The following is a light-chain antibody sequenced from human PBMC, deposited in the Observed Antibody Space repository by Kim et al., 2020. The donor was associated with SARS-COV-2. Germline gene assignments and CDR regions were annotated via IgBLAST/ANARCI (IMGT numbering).Light chain of an antibody. CDR1: SSDVGGYNY. CDR2: DVS. V-gene: IGLV2-14*03. CDR3: SSYTSSSTFV. Sequence: GHSYTISCTGTSSDVGGYNYVSWYHQHPGKAPKLMSYDVSKRPSGVSNRFSGSKSGNTASLTISGLQAEDEADYYCSSYTSSSTFVFGTGTKVTVL. J-gene: IGLJ1*01.